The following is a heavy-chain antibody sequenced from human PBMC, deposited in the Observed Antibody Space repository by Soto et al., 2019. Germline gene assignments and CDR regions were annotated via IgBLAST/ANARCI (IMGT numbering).Heavy chain of an antibody. CDR2: ISYSGSS. CDR1: GGSLSSHY. V-gene: IGHV4-59*11. Sequence: TETLPHTCTVSGGSLSSHYWTWLRQPPGKGLEWIGYISYSGSSYYNPSLKSRVTISADTSRNQFSLRLTSVIAADTAVYFCAREHPDTSVGFWGKGTLLTVS. D-gene: IGHD1-26*01. CDR3: AREHPDTSVGF. J-gene: IGHJ4*02.